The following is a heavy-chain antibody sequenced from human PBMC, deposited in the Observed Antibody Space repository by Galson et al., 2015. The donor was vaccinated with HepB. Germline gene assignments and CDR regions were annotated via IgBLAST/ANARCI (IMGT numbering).Heavy chain of an antibody. D-gene: IGHD2-2*01. CDR1: GYSFTSYW. CDR3: ASARYCSSTSCYLGY. J-gene: IGHJ4*02. V-gene: IGHV5-10-1*01. Sequence: QSGAEVTKPGESLRISCKGSGYSFTSYWISWVRQMPGKGLEWMGRIDPSDSYTNYSPSFQGHVTISADKSISTAYLQWSSLKASDTAMYYCASARYCSSTSCYLGYWGQGTLVTVSS. CDR2: IDPSDSYT.